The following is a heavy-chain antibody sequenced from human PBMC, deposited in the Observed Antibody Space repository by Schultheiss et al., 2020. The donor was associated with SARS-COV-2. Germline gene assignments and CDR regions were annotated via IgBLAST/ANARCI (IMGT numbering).Heavy chain of an antibody. V-gene: IGHV4-30-2*01. CDR1: GGSISSSSYS. J-gene: IGHJ4*02. D-gene: IGHD4-17*01. Sequence: SETLSLTCTVSGGSISSSSYSWSWIRQPPGKGLEWIGYIYHSGSTYYNPSLKSRVTISVDRSKNQFSLKLSSVTAADTAVYYCARDYGDYVFDYWGQGTLVTVSS. CDR2: IYHSGST. CDR3: ARDYGDYVFDY.